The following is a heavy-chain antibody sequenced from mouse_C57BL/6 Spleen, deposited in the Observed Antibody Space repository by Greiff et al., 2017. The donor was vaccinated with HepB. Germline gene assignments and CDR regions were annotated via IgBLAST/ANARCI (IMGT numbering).Heavy chain of an antibody. CDR1: GFSLTSYA. CDR2: IWTGGGT. V-gene: IGHV2-9-1*01. CDR3: ARSHYDYEDAMDY. D-gene: IGHD2-4*01. Sequence: VKLVESGPGLVAPSQSLSITCTVSGFSLTSYAISWVRQPPGKGLEWLGVIWTGGGTNYNSALKSRLSISKDNSKSQVFLKMNSLQTDDTARYYCARSHYDYEDAMDYWGQGTSVTVSS. J-gene: IGHJ4*01.